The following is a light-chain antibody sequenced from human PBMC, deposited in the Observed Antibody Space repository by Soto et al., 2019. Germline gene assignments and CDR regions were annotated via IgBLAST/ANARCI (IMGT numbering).Light chain of an antibody. V-gene: IGLV2-14*01. CDR3: GSYAGRSTFV. Sequence: QSVLTQPASVSGSPGHSSTLSCTGTSSDVGGYNYVSWYQQHPGKAPKLMIYEASKWPSGVSNRFSGSKSGDTASLTISGLQAEDEADYYCGSYAGRSTFVFGGGTRLTVL. CDR1: SSDVGGYNY. CDR2: EAS. J-gene: IGLJ3*02.